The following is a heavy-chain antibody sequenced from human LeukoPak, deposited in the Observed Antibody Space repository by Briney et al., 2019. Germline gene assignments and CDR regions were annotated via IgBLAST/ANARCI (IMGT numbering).Heavy chain of an antibody. D-gene: IGHD4-17*01. CDR3: AKANVVRGQAYGDYVSVFDY. V-gene: IGHV3-23*01. CDR1: GFTFSSYA. CDR2: ISGSGGTT. J-gene: IGHJ4*02. Sequence: PSGGSLRLSCAASGFTFSSYAMSWVRKAPGKGLECVSAISGSGGTTYYADSVKGRFTISRDNSKNTLYLQMNSPRAEDTAVYYCAKANVVRGQAYGDYVSVFDYWGQGTLATVSS.